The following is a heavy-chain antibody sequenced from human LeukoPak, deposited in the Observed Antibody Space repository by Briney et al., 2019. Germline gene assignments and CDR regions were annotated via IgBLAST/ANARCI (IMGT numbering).Heavy chain of an antibody. Sequence: SETLSLICSVSGGSFSGDYWSWIRQPPGKGLEWIGYIYYSGSTNYNPSLKSRVTISVDTSKNQFSLKLSSVTAADTAVYYCARSGITGTNWFDPWGQGTLVTVSS. CDR3: ARSGITGTNWFDP. D-gene: IGHD1-20*01. CDR1: GGSFSGDY. V-gene: IGHV4-59*01. CDR2: IYYSGST. J-gene: IGHJ5*02.